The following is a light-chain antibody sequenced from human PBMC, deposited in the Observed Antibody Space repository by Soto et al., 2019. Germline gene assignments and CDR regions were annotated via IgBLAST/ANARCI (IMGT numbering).Light chain of an antibody. V-gene: IGKV3-20*01. CDR1: QSVGSSY. CDR2: GAS. CDR3: QQYDTSPYT. Sequence: EIVLTQSPGTLSLSPGERATLSCRASQSVGSSYLAWYQQKPGQAPRLLIYGASSRATGFPDRFSGSGSGTDFTLTISRLEPGDFAVYYCQQYDTSPYTFGQGTKVDIK. J-gene: IGKJ2*01.